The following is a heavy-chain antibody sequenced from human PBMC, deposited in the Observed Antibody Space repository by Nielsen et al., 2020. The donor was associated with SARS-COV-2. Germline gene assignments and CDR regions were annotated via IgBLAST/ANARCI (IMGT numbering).Heavy chain of an antibody. V-gene: IGHV1-8*01. Sequence: WVRQAPGQGLEWMGWMNPNSGNTGYAQKFQGRVTMTRNTSISTAYMELSSLRSEDTAVYYCATEFAAIAVAGTLFYWGQGTLVTVSS. J-gene: IGHJ4*02. CDR2: MNPNSGNT. CDR3: ATEFAAIAVAGTLFY. D-gene: IGHD6-19*01.